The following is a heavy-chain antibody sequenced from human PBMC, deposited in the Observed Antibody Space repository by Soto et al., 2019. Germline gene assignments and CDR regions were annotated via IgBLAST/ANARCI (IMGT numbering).Heavy chain of an antibody. Sequence: QVQLVQSGPEVKKPGSSLKVSCKSYGDSFSRFAVSWVRQAPGEGLEWRGGIIPVTGTANYIDKFRGRLTITADESSSTVYMELSSLRYEDTAVYYCARLGLDLDFDPWGQGTLVTVSS. CDR2: IIPVTGTA. CDR1: GDSFSRFA. J-gene: IGHJ5*02. CDR3: ARLGLDLDFDP. V-gene: IGHV1-69*12.